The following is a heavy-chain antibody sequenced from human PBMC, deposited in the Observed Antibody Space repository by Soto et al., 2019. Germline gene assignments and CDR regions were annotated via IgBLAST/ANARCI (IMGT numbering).Heavy chain of an antibody. CDR1: GFTFNTYG. D-gene: IGHD1-1*01. V-gene: IGHV3-33*01. CDR3: ARVPRDLGTGYYFDY. CDR2: IWPDGNNK. Sequence: QVQLVESGGGVVQPGRSLRLSCAASGFTFNTYGMHWVRQAPGKGLEWLAVIWPDGNNKYYGDSVRGRFVISRDNSKSTLYLQMDSLRGEDTAVYYCARVPRDLGTGYYFDYWGQGTLVTVSS. J-gene: IGHJ4*02.